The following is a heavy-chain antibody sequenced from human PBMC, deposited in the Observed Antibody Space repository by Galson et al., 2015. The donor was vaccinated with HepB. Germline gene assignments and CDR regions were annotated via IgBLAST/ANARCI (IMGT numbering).Heavy chain of an antibody. J-gene: IGHJ4*02. CDR2: ASTYNGNT. D-gene: IGHD3-22*01. CDR3: ARRYHDSSGYYYFDY. CDR1: GYTFTYYG. V-gene: IGHV1-18*01. Sequence: SVKVSCKAPGYTFTYYGISWVRRAPGQGLEWMGWASTYNGNTNYAQRLQGRVTMTTDTSTNTAYMEVRSLTSDDTAVYYCARRYHDSSGYYYFDYWGQGTLLTVSS.